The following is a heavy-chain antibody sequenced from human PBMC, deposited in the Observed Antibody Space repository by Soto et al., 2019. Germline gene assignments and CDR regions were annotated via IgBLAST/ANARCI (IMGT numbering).Heavy chain of an antibody. Sequence: PGESLKISCKGSGYSFTSYWIGWVRQMPGKGLEWMGIIYPGDSDTRYSPSFQGQVTISADKSISTAYLQWSSLKASDTAMYYCARALPGGYSYGHLGEYYFDYWGQGTLVTVSS. CDR3: ARALPGGYSYGHLGEYYFDY. D-gene: IGHD5-18*01. V-gene: IGHV5-51*01. CDR2: IYPGDSDT. CDR1: GYSFTSYW. J-gene: IGHJ4*02.